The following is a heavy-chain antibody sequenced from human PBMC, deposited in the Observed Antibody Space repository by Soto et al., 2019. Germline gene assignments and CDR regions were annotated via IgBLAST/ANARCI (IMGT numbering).Heavy chain of an antibody. CDR3: AKFMLPNRDINFLP. Sequence: GGSLRLSCAASGFTFNNYVMNWIRQAPGQGLEWISAMTGDDDTTFYVDSVKGRFTISRDNSKNTVYLQMNSLRVEDTAIYYCAKFMLPNRDINFLPGGRETLVLVP. CDR2: MTGDDDTT. V-gene: IGHV3-23*01. CDR1: GFTFNNYV. J-gene: IGHJ4*02. D-gene: IGHD3-16*01.